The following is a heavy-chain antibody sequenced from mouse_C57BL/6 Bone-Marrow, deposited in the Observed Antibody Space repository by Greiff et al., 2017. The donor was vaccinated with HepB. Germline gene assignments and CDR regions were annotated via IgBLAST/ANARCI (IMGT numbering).Heavy chain of an antibody. J-gene: IGHJ1*03. CDR1: GFTFSSYA. V-gene: IGHV5-9-1*02. CDR2: ISSGGDYI. Sequence: EVKVEESGEGLVKPGGSLKLSCAASGFTFSSYAMSWVRQTPEKRLEWVAYISSGGDYIYYADTVKGRFTISRDNARNTLYLQMSSLKSEDTAMYYCTRGYYGSSPWYFDVWGTGTTVTVSS. CDR3: TRGYYGSSPWYFDV. D-gene: IGHD1-1*01.